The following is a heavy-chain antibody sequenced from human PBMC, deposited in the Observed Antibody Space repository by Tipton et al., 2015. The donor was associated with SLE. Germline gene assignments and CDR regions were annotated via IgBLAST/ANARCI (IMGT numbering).Heavy chain of an antibody. J-gene: IGHJ4*02. V-gene: IGHV4-59*11. CDR3: ASQYYDFWSGQGDY. Sequence: LRLSCTVSGGSISSHYWSWIRQPPGKGLEWIGYIYYSGSTNYNPSLKSRVTISVDTSKNQFSLKLSSVTAADTAVYYCASQYYDFWSGQGDYWGQGTLVTVSS. D-gene: IGHD3-3*01. CDR1: GGSISSHY. CDR2: IYYSGST.